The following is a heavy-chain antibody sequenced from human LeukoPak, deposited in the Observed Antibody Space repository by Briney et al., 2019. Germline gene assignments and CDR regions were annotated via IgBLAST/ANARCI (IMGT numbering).Heavy chain of an antibody. CDR1: GDSISRSSYY. V-gene: IGHV4-39*01. CDR2: IYYSGTT. J-gene: IGHJ5*02. D-gene: IGHD3-3*01. Sequence: SETLSLTCTVSGDSISRSSYYWGWIRQSPGKGLEWIGSIYYSGTTYYNSSLKSRVTISVDTSKNQFSLNLRSVTAADTAVYYCARHVRDPTSGILNSFDPWGQGTLVTVSS. CDR3: ARHVRDPTSGILNSFDP.